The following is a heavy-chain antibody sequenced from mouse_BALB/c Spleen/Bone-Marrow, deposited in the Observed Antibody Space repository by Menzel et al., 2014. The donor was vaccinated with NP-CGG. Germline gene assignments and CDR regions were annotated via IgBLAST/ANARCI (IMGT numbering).Heavy chain of an antibody. J-gene: IGHJ3*01. D-gene: IGHD2-1*01. CDR1: GYTFSSYW. V-gene: IGHV1-9*01. CDR3: ARDGNYGAY. CDR2: ILPGSGST. Sequence: VQLQQSGAEPMKPGASVKISCKATGYTFSSYWIEWVKQRPGHGLEWIGEILPGSGSTNYNEKFKGKATFTADTSSNTAYMQLSSLTSEDSAVYYCARDGNYGAYWGQGTLVTVSA.